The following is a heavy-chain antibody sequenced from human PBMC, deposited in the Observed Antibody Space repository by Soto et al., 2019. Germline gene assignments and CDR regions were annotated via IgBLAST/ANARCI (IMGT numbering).Heavy chain of an antibody. CDR1: GGSFSGYY. V-gene: IGHV4-34*01. D-gene: IGHD2-15*01. J-gene: IGHJ6*03. Sequence: SETLSLTCAVYGGSFSGYYWSWIRQPPGKGLEWIGEINHSGSTNYNPSLKSRVTISVDTSKNQFSLKLSSVTAADTAVYYCARGRYCSGGSCYSRYYYYYMDVWGKGTTVTVSS. CDR2: INHSGST. CDR3: ARGRYCSGGSCYSRYYYYYMDV.